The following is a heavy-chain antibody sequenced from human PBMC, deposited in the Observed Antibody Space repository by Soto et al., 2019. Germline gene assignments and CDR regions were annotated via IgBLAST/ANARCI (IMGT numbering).Heavy chain of an antibody. V-gene: IGHV4-34*01. CDR3: ARGPLCITGTCYYGMDV. J-gene: IGHJ6*02. CDR1: GGSFSGYY. Sequence: SETPSLTCAVYGGSFSGYYWSWIRQPPGKGLEWIGEINHSGSTNYNPSLKSRVTISVDTSKNQFSLKLSSVTAADTAVYYWARGPLCITGTCYYGMDVWGQGTTVT. CDR2: INHSGST. D-gene: IGHD1-20*01.